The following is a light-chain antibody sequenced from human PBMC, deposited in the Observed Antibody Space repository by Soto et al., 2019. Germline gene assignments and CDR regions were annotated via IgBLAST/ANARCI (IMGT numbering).Light chain of an antibody. CDR3: QQSYPTPWT. J-gene: IGKJ1*01. Sequence: DIQMTQSPSSLSTSVGDRVTITCRASQSITNYLNWYQQKPGRVPKLLIYAASRLQSGVPSRFSGSGSGTDLTLTISSLQPEDFATYYCQQSYPTPWTFGQGTKVEIK. V-gene: IGKV1-39*01. CDR1: QSITNY. CDR2: AAS.